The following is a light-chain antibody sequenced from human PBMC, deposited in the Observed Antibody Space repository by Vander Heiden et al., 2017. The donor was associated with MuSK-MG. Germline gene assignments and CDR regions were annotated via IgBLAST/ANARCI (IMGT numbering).Light chain of an antibody. CDR3: QQLNSHPIT. Sequence: DIQLTQSPPFLSASVGDRVTITCRASQGISGYLVWYQQKPGKAPKLLIYSASTLQSVVPSRFSGTGSGTEFTLTISSLQPEDVATYYCQQLNSHPITFGQGTRLEIK. CDR2: SAS. CDR1: QGISGY. J-gene: IGKJ5*01. V-gene: IGKV1-9*01.